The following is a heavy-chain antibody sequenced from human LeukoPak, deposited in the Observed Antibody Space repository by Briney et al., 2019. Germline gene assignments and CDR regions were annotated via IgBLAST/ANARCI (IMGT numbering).Heavy chain of an antibody. Sequence: PSETLSLTCVVYGASFSGNYWTWIRQPPGKGLEWIGEINHSGSTNYNPSLKSRVTISVDTSKNQFSLKLSSVTAADTAVYYCARLSAYYYDSSGAKGDYWGQGTLVTISS. CDR3: ARLSAYYYDSSGAKGDY. CDR2: INHSGST. CDR1: GASFSGNY. D-gene: IGHD3-22*01. V-gene: IGHV4-34*01. J-gene: IGHJ4*02.